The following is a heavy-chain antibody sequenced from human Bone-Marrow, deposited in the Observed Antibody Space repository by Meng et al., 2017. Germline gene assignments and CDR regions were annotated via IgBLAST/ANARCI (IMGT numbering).Heavy chain of an antibody. J-gene: IGHJ4*02. D-gene: IGHD3-9*01. CDR2: IYWNDEK. V-gene: IGHV2-5*01. CDR3: AHSPPADTRDDILTGYYFDY. Sequence: SGPTLVKPTQTLTLTCTCSGFSLSTRGVGVGWIRQPPGKTLEWLALIYWNDEKRYSPSLKSRLTITKDTSKNHVVLTMTNMEPVDTATYFCAHSPPADTRDDILTGYYFDYWGQGTLVTVYS. CDR1: GFSLSTRGVG.